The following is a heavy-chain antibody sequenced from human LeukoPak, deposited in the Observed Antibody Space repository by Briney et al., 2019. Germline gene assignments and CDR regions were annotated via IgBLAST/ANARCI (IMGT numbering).Heavy chain of an antibody. CDR1: GGSISSGGYS. CDR3: ASSEMATMGFDY. J-gene: IGHJ4*02. CDR2: IYHSGST. Sequence: SETLSLTCAVSGGSISSGGYSWSWIRQPPGKGLEWIGYIYHSGSTYYNPSLKSRVTISVDRSKNQSSLKLSSVTAADTAVYYCASSEMATMGFDYWGQGTLVTVSS. V-gene: IGHV4-30-2*01. D-gene: IGHD5-24*01.